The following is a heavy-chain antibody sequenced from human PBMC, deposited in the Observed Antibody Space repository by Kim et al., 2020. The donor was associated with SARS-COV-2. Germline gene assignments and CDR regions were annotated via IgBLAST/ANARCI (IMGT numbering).Heavy chain of an antibody. D-gene: IGHD3-10*01. CDR2: IKQDGSEK. CDR3: ARAEGLWFGELLGYYYYGMDV. V-gene: IGHV3-7*01. J-gene: IGHJ6*02. Sequence: GGSLRLSCAASGFTFSSYWMSWVRQAPGKGLEWVANIKQDGSEKYYVDSVKGRFTISRDNAKNSLYLQMNSLRAEDTAVYYCARAEGLWFGELLGYYYYGMDVWGQGTTVTVSS. CDR1: GFTFSSYW.